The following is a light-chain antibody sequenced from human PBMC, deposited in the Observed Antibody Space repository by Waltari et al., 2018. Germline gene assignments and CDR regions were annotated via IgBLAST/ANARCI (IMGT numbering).Light chain of an antibody. Sequence: QSALTQPASVSGSPGQSITISCTGSSRDVGGYNFFPWYQQHPGKVPKLRIYDAINRPSGVSNRFSGSKSGNTASLTISGVQAEDEADYYCSSRTSGSTRVVFGGGTKLTVL. V-gene: IGLV2-14*03. CDR3: SSRTSGSTRVV. CDR2: DAI. J-gene: IGLJ2*01. CDR1: SRDVGGYNF.